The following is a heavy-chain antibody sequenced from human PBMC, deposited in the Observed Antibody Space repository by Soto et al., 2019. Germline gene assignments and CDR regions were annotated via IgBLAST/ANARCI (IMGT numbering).Heavy chain of an antibody. Sequence: GGSLRLSCAASGFTFSRFWMTWVRQAPGKGLQWVANIKQDGSEKYYVDSVKGRFTISRDNAKNSLYLQMNSLRAEDTAVYYCASGSTRSSSLSNWFDPWGEGTQVTVSS. CDR1: GFTFSRFW. V-gene: IGHV3-7*05. CDR3: ASGSTRSSSLSNWFDP. CDR2: IKQDGSEK. D-gene: IGHD6-19*01. J-gene: IGHJ5*02.